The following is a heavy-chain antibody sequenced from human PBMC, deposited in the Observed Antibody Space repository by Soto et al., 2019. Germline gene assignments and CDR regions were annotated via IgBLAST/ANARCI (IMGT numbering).Heavy chain of an antibody. V-gene: IGHV3-66*01. CDR2: IYSGGST. D-gene: IGHD1-20*01. CDR1: GFPVSSNY. J-gene: IGHJ3*02. CDR3: ARNWNRAFDI. Sequence: AGGSLRLSCAASGFPVSSNYMSWVRQAPGKGLEWVSVIYSGGSTYDADSVKGRFTISRDNFKNTLYLQMDSLRAEDTAVYYCARNWNRAFDIWGQGTMVTVSS.